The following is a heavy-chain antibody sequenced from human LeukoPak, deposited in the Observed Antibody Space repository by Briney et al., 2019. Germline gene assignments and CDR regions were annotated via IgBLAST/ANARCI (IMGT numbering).Heavy chain of an antibody. CDR2: IKQDGTEK. J-gene: IGHJ4*02. CDR3: AKVAHYYYGSESYYFFEH. Sequence: ETLSLTCAVSGDSISSDYWSWVRHPPGKGLEWVANIKQDGTEKYYVDSVKGRFTISRDNAKNSLYLQMNSLRVEDTATYYCAKVAHYYYGSESYYFFEHWGQGTPVTASS. V-gene: IGHV3-7*01. CDR1: GDSISSDY. D-gene: IGHD3-10*01.